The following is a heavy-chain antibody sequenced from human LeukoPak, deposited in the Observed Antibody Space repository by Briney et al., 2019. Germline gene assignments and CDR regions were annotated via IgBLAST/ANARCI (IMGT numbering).Heavy chain of an antibody. D-gene: IGHD1-26*01. CDR2: IKGDGIST. CDR3: AKGGKWDVTPFDY. Sequence: GGSLRLSCAASGFDFSSNWMHWVRHAPGQGLVWVSRIKGDGISTYYADSVKGRFTISRDNSKNTLYLQMNSLRAEDTAVYYCAKGGKWDVTPFDYWGQGTLVTVSS. V-gene: IGHV3-74*01. J-gene: IGHJ4*02. CDR1: GFDFSSNW.